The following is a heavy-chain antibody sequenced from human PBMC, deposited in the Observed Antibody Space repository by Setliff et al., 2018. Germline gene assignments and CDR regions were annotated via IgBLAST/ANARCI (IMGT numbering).Heavy chain of an antibody. J-gene: IGHJ3*01. Sequence: GESLKISCKASGYIFTNYWIGWVRQMPGKGLEWMGVIYPGDSDTRFSPSFQGQVTISADKSINTAYLQWSSLKASDTAIYYCTRHEDRNKCTSSSCYRENDAFDVWGQGAMVTVSS. CDR2: IYPGDSDT. D-gene: IGHD2-2*01. CDR1: GYIFTNYW. CDR3: TRHEDRNKCTSSSCYRENDAFDV. V-gene: IGHV5-51*01.